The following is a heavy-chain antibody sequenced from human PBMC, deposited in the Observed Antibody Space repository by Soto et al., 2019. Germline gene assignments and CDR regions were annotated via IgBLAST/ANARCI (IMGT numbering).Heavy chain of an antibody. CDR2: INPNSGGT. CDR1: GYTFTGYY. Sequence: ASVKVSCKASGYTFTGYYMHWVRQAPGQGLEWMGWINPNSGGTNYAQKFQGWVTMTRDTSISTAYMELSRLRSDDTAVYYCARRGGSSWNYGMDVWGQGTSVTVSS. D-gene: IGHD6-13*01. CDR3: ARRGGSSWNYGMDV. J-gene: IGHJ6*02. V-gene: IGHV1-2*04.